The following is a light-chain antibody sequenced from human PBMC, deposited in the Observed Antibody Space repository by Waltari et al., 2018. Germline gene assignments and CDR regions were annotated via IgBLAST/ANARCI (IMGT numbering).Light chain of an antibody. CDR2: GAS. CDR3: QQYGTPQGYI. Sequence: EIVLTPSPGTLSLSPGETATLSCRANQRVSSNYLAWYQKKAGQSPRLLIYGASNRASGVPDRFSGRVSGAEFTLTISRLDPEDFAVYYCQQYGTPQGYIFGQGTKVDI. CDR1: QRVSSNY. V-gene: IGKV3-20*01. J-gene: IGKJ2*01.